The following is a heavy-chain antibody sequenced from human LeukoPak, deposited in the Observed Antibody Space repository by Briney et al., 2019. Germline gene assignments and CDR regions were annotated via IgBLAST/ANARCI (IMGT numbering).Heavy chain of an antibody. CDR1: GGSFSGYY. J-gene: IGHJ6*02. CDR3: ARVRLVRYSSGWRNYYYYGMDV. CDR2: INHSGST. D-gene: IGHD6-19*01. V-gene: IGHV4-34*01. Sequence: SETLSLTCAVYGGSFSGYYWSWIRQPPGKGLEWIGEINHSGSTNYNPSLKSRVTISVDTSKNQFSLKLSSVTAADTAVYYCARVRLVRYSSGWRNYYYYGMDVWGQGTTVTGSS.